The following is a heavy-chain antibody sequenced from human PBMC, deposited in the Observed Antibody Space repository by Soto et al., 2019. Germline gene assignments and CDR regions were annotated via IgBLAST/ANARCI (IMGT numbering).Heavy chain of an antibody. Sequence: QVQLQESGPGLVKPSQTLSLTCTVSGGSISSGGYYWSWIRQHPGKGLEWIGYLYYSGSTYYNPCIKSRVTRSVDTSKNQFSLNLNSVTAADTAVYSCARGGNGGVDYWGQGPLVTVSS. V-gene: IGHV4-31*03. CDR3: ARGGNGGVDY. J-gene: IGHJ4*02. CDR1: GGSISSGGYY. CDR2: LYYSGST. D-gene: IGHD2-21*01.